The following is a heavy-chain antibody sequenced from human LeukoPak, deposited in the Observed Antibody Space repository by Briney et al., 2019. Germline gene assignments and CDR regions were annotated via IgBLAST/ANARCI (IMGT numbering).Heavy chain of an antibody. J-gene: IGHJ6*02. Sequence: PGGSLRLSCAASGFTFSSYWMSWVRQAPGKGLEWVANIKQDGSEKYYVDSVKGRFTISRDNAKNSLYLQMNSLRAEDTALYYCAKDIIRGTAMVMGPYYYYGMDVWGQGTTVTVSS. CDR1: GFTFSSYW. CDR3: AKDIIRGTAMVMGPYYYYGMDV. CDR2: IKQDGSEK. D-gene: IGHD5-18*01. V-gene: IGHV3-7*03.